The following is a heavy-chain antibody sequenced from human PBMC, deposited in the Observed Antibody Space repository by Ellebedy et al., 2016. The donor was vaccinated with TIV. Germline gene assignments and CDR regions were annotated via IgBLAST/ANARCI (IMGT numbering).Heavy chain of an antibody. CDR2: IYPYNGDT. CDR3: ATFPYISTSSAY. Sequence: ASVKVSCKASGYTFTGYYMHWVRQAPGQGLEWMGWIYPYNGDTNYAQKFQGRVTMTRDTSTSTGFMELSSLRSDDTAVYYCATFPYISTSSAYWGQGTLVTVSS. J-gene: IGHJ4*02. D-gene: IGHD3-22*01. CDR1: GYTFTGYY. V-gene: IGHV1-2*02.